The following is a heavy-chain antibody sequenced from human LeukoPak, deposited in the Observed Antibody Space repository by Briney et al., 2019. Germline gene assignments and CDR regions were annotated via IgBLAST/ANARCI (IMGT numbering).Heavy chain of an antibody. V-gene: IGHV4-59*08. CDR3: ASSAAARYGLWYFDL. J-gene: IGHJ2*01. CDR1: GDSISSYY. Sequence: PSETLSLTCTVSGDSISSYYWSWIRQPPGKGLEWIGYIYSSGNTNDNPSLKSRVTISIDTSKNQSSLKLSSVTAADTAVYYCASSAAARYGLWYFDLWGRGTLVTVSS. D-gene: IGHD6-13*01. CDR2: IYSSGNT.